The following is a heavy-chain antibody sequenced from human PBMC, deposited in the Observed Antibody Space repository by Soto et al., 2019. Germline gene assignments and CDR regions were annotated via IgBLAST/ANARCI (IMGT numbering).Heavy chain of an antibody. CDR1: GFTFSSYA. V-gene: IGHV3-23*01. J-gene: IGHJ4*02. D-gene: IGHD2-8*01. Sequence: EVQLLESGGGLVQPGGSLRLSCAASGFTFSSYAMTWVRQAPGKGLEWVSAISGSGGSTYYADSVKGRFTISRDNSKNTLYLQMNNLRAEDTAVYYCASGRRIVLMIVAPYLDYWGQGTLVTVSS. CDR2: ISGSGGST. CDR3: ASGRRIVLMIVAPYLDY.